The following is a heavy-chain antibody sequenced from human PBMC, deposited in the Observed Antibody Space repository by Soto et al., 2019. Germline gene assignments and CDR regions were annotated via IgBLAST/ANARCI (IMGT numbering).Heavy chain of an antibody. CDR3: ARGLPGSPNWFDP. Sequence: GGSLRLSCTVSGFTFSSYWMSWVRQAPGRGLEWVANIKEDGSEKYYVDSVKGRLTISRDNAKRSLYLQMDTLRAEDTAVYYCARGLPGSPNWFDPWGQGTLVTVSS. CDR2: IKEDGSEK. CDR1: GFTFSSYW. D-gene: IGHD1-1*01. V-gene: IGHV3-7*01. J-gene: IGHJ5*02.